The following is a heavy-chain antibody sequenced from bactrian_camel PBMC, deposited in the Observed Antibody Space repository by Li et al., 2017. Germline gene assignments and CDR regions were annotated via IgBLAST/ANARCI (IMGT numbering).Heavy chain of an antibody. Sequence: VQLVESGGGSVQAGGSLRLSCVASEFTSSMAWFRQGASGEREGVASIDNFGATDYAYVVRGRFTISKDNAKNTLYLQMNNLKPDDTAMYYCAADRWSKLWVGYGPWRDFANWGQGTQVTVS. V-gene: IGHV3S9*01. CDR2: IDNFGAT. CDR3: AADRWSKLWVGYGPWRDFAN. CDR1: EFTSS. J-gene: IGHJ6*01. D-gene: IGHD5*01.